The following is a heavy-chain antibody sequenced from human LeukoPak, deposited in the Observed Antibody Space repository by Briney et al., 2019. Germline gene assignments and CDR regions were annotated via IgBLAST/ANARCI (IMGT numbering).Heavy chain of an antibody. D-gene: IGHD3-22*01. CDR3: ARETYYYDSSGSPPGFDP. CDR1: GYTFTNYY. Sequence: ASVKVSCKASGYTFTNYYMHWVRQAPGQGLEWMGIINPSGGSTSYAQKFQGRVTMTRDTSTSTVYMELSSLRSEDTAVYYCARETYYYDSSGSPPGFDPWGQGTLVTVSS. CDR2: INPSGGST. V-gene: IGHV1-46*01. J-gene: IGHJ5*02.